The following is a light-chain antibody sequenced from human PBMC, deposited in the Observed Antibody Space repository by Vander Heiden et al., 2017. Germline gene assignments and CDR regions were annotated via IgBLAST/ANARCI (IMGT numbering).Light chain of an antibody. CDR3: QSYDSSLSGYV. CDR2: GNS. J-gene: IGLJ1*01. CDR1: SSNTGAGYA. V-gene: IGLV1-40*01. Sequence: QSVLPQPPSVSGAPGQRVPIPCPGSSSNTGAGYAVHWYQQLPGTAPKLLIYGNSNRPSGVPDRFSGSKSGTSASLAITGLQAEDEADYYCQSYDSSLSGYVFGTGTKVTVL.